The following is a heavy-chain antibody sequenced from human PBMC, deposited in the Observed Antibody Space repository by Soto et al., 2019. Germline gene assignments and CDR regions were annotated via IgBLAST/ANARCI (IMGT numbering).Heavy chain of an antibody. V-gene: IGHV1-69*02. CDR1: GGTFSSYT. J-gene: IGHJ5*02. D-gene: IGHD2-8*02. CDR3: AGQQIERVVDAYWFDP. CDR2: IIPILGIA. Sequence: QVQLVQSGAEVKKPGSSVKVSCKASGGTFSSYTISWVRQAPGQGREWMGRIIPILGIANYAQKFQGRVTITADKSTSTVYMELSSLRSEDTAVYYCAGQQIERVVDAYWFDPWGQGTLVTVSS.